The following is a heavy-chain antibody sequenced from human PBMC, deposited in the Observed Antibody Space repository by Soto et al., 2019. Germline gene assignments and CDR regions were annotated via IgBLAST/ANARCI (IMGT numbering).Heavy chain of an antibody. J-gene: IGHJ4*02. CDR2: ISWNSGSI. CDR1: GFTFDDYA. CDR3: AKAGEGYCSSTSCYTYYFDY. Sequence: GGSLRLSCAASGFTFDDYAMHWVRQAPGKGLEWVSGISWNSGSIGYADSVKGRFTISRDNAKNSLYLQMNSLRAEDTALYYCAKAGEGYCSSTSCYTYYFDYWGQGTLVTVPQ. D-gene: IGHD2-2*02. V-gene: IGHV3-9*01.